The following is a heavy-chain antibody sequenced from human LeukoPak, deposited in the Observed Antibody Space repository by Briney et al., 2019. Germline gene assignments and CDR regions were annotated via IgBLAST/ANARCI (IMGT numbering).Heavy chain of an antibody. CDR2: IYYSGST. CDR1: GGSISSYY. CDR3: ARAHFYYDSSGYVNWFDP. J-gene: IGHJ5*02. V-gene: IGHV4-59*01. D-gene: IGHD3-22*01. Sequence: SETLSLTCTVSGGSISSYYWSWIRQPPGKGLEWIGYIYYSGSTNYNPSLKSRVTISVDTSKNQFSLKLSSVTAADTAVYYCARAHFYYDSSGYVNWFDPWGQGTLVTVSS.